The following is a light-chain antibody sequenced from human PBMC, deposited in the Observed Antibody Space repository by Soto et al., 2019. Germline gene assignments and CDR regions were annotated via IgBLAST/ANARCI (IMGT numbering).Light chain of an antibody. CDR1: SSDVGGYDY. V-gene: IGLV2-14*03. Sequence: QSALTQPASVSGSPGQSITISCAGTSSDVGGYDYVSWYQQPPGQVPRLIISDVNKRPSGVSDRFSGSKSGNTASLTISGLQAEDEADYYCSSFTRSGTVVFGGGTKVTVL. CDR2: DVN. J-gene: IGLJ2*01. CDR3: SSFTRSGTVV.